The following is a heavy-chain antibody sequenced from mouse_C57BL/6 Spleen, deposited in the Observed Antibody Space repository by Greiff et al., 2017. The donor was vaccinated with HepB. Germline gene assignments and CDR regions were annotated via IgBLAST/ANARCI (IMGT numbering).Heavy chain of an antibody. CDR2: IYPGSGNT. CDR3: ASGGQLRLGFDD. Sequence: VQLQQSGAELVRPGASVKLSCKASGYTFTDYYINWVKQRPGQGLEWIARIYPGSGNTYYNEKFKGKATLTAEKSSSTAYMQLSSLTSEDSAVYFCASGGQLRLGFDDWGQGTTLTVSS. D-gene: IGHD3-2*02. CDR1: GYTFTDYY. J-gene: IGHJ2*01. V-gene: IGHV1-76*01.